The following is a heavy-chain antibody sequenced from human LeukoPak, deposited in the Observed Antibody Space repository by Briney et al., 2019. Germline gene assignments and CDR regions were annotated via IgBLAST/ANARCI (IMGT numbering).Heavy chain of an antibody. CDR2: INPNSGGT. CDR1: GYTFTGYY. Sequence: ASVKVSCKASGYTFTGYYMHWVRQAPGQGLEWMGWINPNSGGTNYAQKFQGRVTMTRDTSISTAYMELSRLRSDDTAVYYCARVVFEPGWAYYYYYYMDVWGKGTTVTISS. D-gene: IGHD3-16*01. V-gene: IGHV1-2*02. CDR3: ARVVFEPGWAYYYYYYMDV. J-gene: IGHJ6*03.